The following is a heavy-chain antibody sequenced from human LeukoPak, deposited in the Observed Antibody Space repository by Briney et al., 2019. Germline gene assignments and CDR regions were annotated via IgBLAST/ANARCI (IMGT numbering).Heavy chain of an antibody. D-gene: IGHD1-26*01. J-gene: IGHJ4*02. CDR2: IYESGNT. CDR1: GYSISSGYY. V-gene: IGHV4-38-2*02. CDR3: ARGGVGATTGVDY. Sequence: SETLSLTCTVSGYSISSGYYWGWIRQPPGKGLEWIGSIYESGNTHYNPSLRSRVTISVDTSKNQFSLKLSSVTAADTAVYYCARGGVGATTGVDYWGQGTLVSVSS.